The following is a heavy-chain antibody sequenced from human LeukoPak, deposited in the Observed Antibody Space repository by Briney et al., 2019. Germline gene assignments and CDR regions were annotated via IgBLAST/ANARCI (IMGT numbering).Heavy chain of an antibody. CDR2: IFHSGSN. J-gene: IGHJ4*02. CDR1: GYSISSGYY. CDR3: ARVTGYVMEDYFDY. Sequence: SETLSLTCNVSGYSISSGYYWGWIRQPPGKGLEWIGSIFHSGSNYYNPSLKSRATISVDTSKNQFSLRLSSVTAADTAVYYCARVTGYVMEDYFDYWGQGTLVTVSS. D-gene: IGHD6-13*01. V-gene: IGHV4-38-2*02.